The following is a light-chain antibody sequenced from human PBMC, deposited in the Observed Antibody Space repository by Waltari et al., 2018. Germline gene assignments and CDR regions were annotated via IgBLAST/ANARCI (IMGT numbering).Light chain of an antibody. CDR3: QAWDSTALV. V-gene: IGLV3-1*01. J-gene: IGLJ2*01. Sequence: SFELTQPPSVSVSPGQTANIPCSGDKLGDKYVSWYQQKPGPSPVLVLYQDSKRPSGIPGLFSGFSAETTATLTISGALAVDEADYYCQAWDSTALVFGGGTKLTVL. CDR1: KLGDKY. CDR2: QDS.